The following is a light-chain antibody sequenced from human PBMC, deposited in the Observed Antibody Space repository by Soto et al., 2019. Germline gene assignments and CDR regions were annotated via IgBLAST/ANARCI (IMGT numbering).Light chain of an antibody. Sequence: EIVLTQSPGTLSFSPGERATLSCRASQSVRNNYLSWYQHIPGQSPRLLIYAASNRATGIPDRFSGSGSGTDFTLTISRLEPEDFAVYYCQQYGNSWSFGQGTKVEIK. V-gene: IGKV3-20*01. J-gene: IGKJ1*01. CDR1: QSVRNNY. CDR3: QQYGNSWS. CDR2: AAS.